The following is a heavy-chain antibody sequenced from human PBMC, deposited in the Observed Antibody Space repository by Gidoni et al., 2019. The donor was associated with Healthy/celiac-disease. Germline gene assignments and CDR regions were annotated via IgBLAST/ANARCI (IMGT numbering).Heavy chain of an antibody. Sequence: EVQLVESGGGLVQPGGSLRLSCAASGFTFSSYEMNWVRQAPGKGLEWVSYISSSGSTIYYADSVKGRFTISRDNAKNSLYLQMNSLRAEDTAVYYCAREIPSGIVVVRLAFDIWGQGTMVTVSS. CDR3: AREIPSGIVVVRLAFDI. V-gene: IGHV3-48*03. J-gene: IGHJ3*02. CDR2: ISSSGSTI. CDR1: GFTFSSYE. D-gene: IGHD2-21*01.